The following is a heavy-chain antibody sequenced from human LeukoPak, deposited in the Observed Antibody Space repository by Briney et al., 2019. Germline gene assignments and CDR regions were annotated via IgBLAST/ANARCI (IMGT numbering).Heavy chain of an antibody. J-gene: IGHJ3*02. Sequence: PGGSLRLSCAASRFMFSSYPMNWVRQAPGKGLEWVSGISGSGGITYYADSVKGRFTISRDNSKKTLYLQMNNLRVEDTAVYYCAKDVSQAWENYERSGSDEAFDIWGQGTMVTVSS. CDR1: RFMFSSYP. CDR2: ISGSGGIT. CDR3: AKDVSQAWENYERSGSDEAFDI. D-gene: IGHD3-22*01. V-gene: IGHV3-23*01.